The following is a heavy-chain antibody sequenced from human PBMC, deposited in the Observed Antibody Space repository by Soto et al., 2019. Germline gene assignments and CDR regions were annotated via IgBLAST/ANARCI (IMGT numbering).Heavy chain of an antibody. CDR2: INPNSGGT. D-gene: IGHD1-26*01. CDR3: AILAWEHPGYDNYDMDV. CDR1: GYSFTGYY. Sequence: QVQLVQSGPEVKKAGASVKVSCKASGYSFTGYYMHWVRQDPGQGLEWMGWINPNSGGTNYAPKLQGRVTMTRAPSVSTAYMELGRLKSDDTAVDFCAILAWEHPGYDNYDMDVCGHGTTVTVSS. V-gene: IGHV1-2*02. J-gene: IGHJ6*02.